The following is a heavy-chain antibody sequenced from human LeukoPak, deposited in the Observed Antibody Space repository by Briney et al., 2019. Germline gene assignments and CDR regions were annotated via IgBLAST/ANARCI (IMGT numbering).Heavy chain of an antibody. V-gene: IGHV3-30*18. D-gene: IGHD2-15*01. CDR2: ISNEGSYK. J-gene: IGHJ5*02. Sequence: EPGGSLRLSCTASGFSFNNFGMHWVRQAPGKGLEWVAGISNEGSYKFYADSVKGRITISRDNSKNTLYLQMNSLRPEDAAFYYCAKDVAGAATGGWFDPWDQGTLVTVSS. CDR3: AKDVAGAATGGWFDP. CDR1: GFSFNNFG.